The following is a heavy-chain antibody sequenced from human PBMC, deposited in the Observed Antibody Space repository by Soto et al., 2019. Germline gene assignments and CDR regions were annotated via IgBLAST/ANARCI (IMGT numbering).Heavy chain of an antibody. CDR3: ARTTPFDY. V-gene: IGHV4-34*01. J-gene: IGHJ4*02. Sequence: SEALSLTCAVYGGSFIGYYWSWIRQPPGKGLEWIGEINHSGSTNYNPSLKSRVTISVDTSKNQFSLKLSSVTAADTAVYYCARTTPFDYWGQGTLVTVSS. D-gene: IGHD4-17*01. CDR2: INHSGST. CDR1: GGSFIGYY.